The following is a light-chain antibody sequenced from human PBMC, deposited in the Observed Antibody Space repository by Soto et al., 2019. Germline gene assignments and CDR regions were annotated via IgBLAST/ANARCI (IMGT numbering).Light chain of an antibody. CDR2: AAS. Sequence: DIQLTQSPSFLSASVGDRVTITCRASQGISSYLAWYQQKPGKAPKLLIYAASTLQSGVPSRFSGSRSGPEFTLSICRLHPEDFTTYYCQQLNSYPLTFGGGTKVEIK. CDR1: QGISSY. CDR3: QQLNSYPLT. J-gene: IGKJ4*01. V-gene: IGKV1-9*01.